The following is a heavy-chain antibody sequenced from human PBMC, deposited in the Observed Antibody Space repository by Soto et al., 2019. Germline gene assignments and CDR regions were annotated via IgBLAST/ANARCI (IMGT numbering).Heavy chain of an antibody. CDR1: GYIFTAYG. D-gene: IGHD3-22*01. CDR2: VSTNDDRT. V-gene: IGHV1-18*01. Sequence: QVQLVQSGPEVKMPGASVKVSCKTSGYIFTAYGLAWLRQAPGQRPEWMGWVSTNDDRTNYAQKFQGRVTMTTDRSTTTTSMEVSSLRPDDTAVYYCARELNTESSAYYSFAFWGQGTLVTVSS. J-gene: IGHJ4*02. CDR3: ARELNTESSAYYSFAF.